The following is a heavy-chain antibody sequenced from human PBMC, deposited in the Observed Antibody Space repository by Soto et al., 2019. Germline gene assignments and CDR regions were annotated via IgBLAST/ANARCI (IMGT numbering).Heavy chain of an antibody. V-gene: IGHV4-59*01. CDR3: ARERATRYMTTVISEAFDI. CDR1: GGSISSYY. CDR2: IYYSGST. Sequence: SETLSLTCTVSGGSISSYYWSWIRQPPGKGLEWIGYIYYSGSTNYNPSLKSRVTISVDTSKNQFSLKLSSVTAADTAVYYCARERATRYMTTVISEAFDIWGQGTMVTVSS. D-gene: IGHD4-17*01. J-gene: IGHJ3*02.